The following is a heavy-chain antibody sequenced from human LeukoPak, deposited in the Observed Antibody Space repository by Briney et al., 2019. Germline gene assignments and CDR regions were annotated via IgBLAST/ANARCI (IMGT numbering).Heavy chain of an antibody. D-gene: IGHD2-15*01. J-gene: IGHJ4*02. CDR3: WPATRVSDY. CDR1: GFTFSSYA. CDR2: ISSSTYI. Sequence: SGGSLRLSCAASGFTFSSYAMSWVRQAPGKGLEWVSSISSSTYIYYADSVKGRFTISRDNAKNSLYLQMDSLRAEDTAVYYCWPATRVSDYWGQGTLVTVSS. V-gene: IGHV3-21*01.